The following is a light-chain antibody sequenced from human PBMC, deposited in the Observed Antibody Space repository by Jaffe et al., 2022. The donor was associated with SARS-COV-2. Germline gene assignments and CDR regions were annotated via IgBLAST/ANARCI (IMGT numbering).Light chain of an antibody. J-gene: IGKJ1*01. V-gene: IGKV4-1*01. CDR3: HQYYSTPWT. CDR1: QSVLYGPNNKNY. CDR2: WSS. Sequence: DIVMTQSPESLAVSLGERATINCRSSQSVLYGPNNKNYLAWFQQRPRQPPKLLIYWSSTREPGVPDRFSGSGSGTDFTLTISSLQAEDVAVYYCHQYYSTPWTFGQGTKVEIK.